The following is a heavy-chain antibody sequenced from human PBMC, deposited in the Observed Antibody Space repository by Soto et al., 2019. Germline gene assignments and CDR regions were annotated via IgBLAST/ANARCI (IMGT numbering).Heavy chain of an antibody. CDR1: GGSFSGYY. CDR2: INHSGST. CDR3: ASCCGYVFPVPGGRRRGACYYFDY. Sequence: SETLSLTCAVYGGSFSGYYWSWIRQPPGKGLEWIGEINHSGSTNYNPSLKSRDTISVDTSKNQFSLKLSSVTAADTAVYYCASCCGYVFPVPGGRRRGACYYFDYWGQGTLVTVSS. J-gene: IGHJ4*02. V-gene: IGHV4-34*01. D-gene: IGHD5-12*01.